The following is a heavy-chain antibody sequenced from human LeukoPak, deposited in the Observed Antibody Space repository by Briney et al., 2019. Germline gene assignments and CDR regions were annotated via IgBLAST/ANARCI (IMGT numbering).Heavy chain of an antibody. V-gene: IGHV4-59*01. CDR3: ATRSTRVAATFDS. J-gene: IGHJ4*02. CDR2: IYYSGNS. Sequence: PSETLSLTCTVSGGSISSYYWSWIRQPPGKGLEWSGDIYYSGNSNYNPSLKSRGTISADTSKNEFSLKLSSVTAADTAIYYCATRSTRVAATFDSWGQGALVTVSS. D-gene: IGHD2-15*01. CDR1: GGSISSYY.